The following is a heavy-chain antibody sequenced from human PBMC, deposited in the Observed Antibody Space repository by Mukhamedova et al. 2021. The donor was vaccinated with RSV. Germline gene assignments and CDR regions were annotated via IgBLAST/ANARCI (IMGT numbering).Heavy chain of an antibody. CDR3: ARDTIVATSYFDY. Sequence: QAPGKGLEWVAVISYDGSNKYYADSVKGRFTISRDNSKNTLYLHMNSLRAEDTAVYYCARDTIVATSYFDYWGQGTLVTVSS. J-gene: IGHJ4*02. CDR2: ISYDGSNK. V-gene: IGHV3-30*04. D-gene: IGHD5-12*01.